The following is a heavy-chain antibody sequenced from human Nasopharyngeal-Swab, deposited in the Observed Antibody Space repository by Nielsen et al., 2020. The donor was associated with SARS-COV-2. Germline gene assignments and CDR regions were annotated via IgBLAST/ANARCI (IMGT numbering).Heavy chain of an antibody. D-gene: IGHD3-10*01. CDR3: ATEFYGSGSYYSNWFDP. CDR2: ISAYNGNT. Sequence: ASVKVSCKASGYTFTSYAMHWVRQAPGQGLEWMGWISAYNGNTNYAQKLQGRVTMTTDTSTSTAYMELRSLRSDDTAVYYCATEFYGSGSYYSNWFDPWGQGTLVTVSS. J-gene: IGHJ5*02. V-gene: IGHV1-18*01. CDR1: GYTFTSYA.